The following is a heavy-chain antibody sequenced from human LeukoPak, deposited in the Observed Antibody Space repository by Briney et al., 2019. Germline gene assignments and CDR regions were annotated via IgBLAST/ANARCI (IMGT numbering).Heavy chain of an antibody. CDR3: AKSMTTVVNPFDY. V-gene: IGHV3-30-3*01. J-gene: IGHJ4*02. D-gene: IGHD4-23*01. CDR1: TFTFSSYA. Sequence: GGSLRLSCATSTFTFSSYAMHWVRQAPGKGLEWVAVISFDGSKDYFADSVKGRFTISRDNSKNTLYLQMNSLRAEDTAVYYCAKSMTTVVNPFDYWGQGTLVTVSS. CDR2: ISFDGSKD.